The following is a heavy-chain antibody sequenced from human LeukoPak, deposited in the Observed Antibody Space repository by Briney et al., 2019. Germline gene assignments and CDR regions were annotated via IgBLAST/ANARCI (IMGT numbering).Heavy chain of an antibody. J-gene: IGHJ3*02. CDR1: GGTVSSYA. V-gene: IGHV1-69*04. D-gene: IGHD1-26*01. CDR2: IIPILGIA. CDR3: ARGDAIVGAQDDAFDI. Sequence: PVKVSCKASGGTVSSYAISWVRQSAGQRLEWMGRIIPILGIANYAQKFQGRVAITADKSTSTAYMELSSLRSEDTAVYYCARGDAIVGAQDDAFDIWGQGTMVTVSS.